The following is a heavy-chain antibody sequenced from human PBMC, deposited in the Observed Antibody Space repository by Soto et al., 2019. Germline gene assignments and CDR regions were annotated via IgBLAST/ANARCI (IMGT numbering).Heavy chain of an antibody. Sequence: QVQLVQSGAEVKKPGSSVKVSCKASGGTLSSYTISWVRQAPGQGLEWMGRIIPILGIANYAQKFQGRVTITADKATSKAYKELGSLRSEDTVVYYCARGSTVTTGGGDYWGQGTVITVSS. CDR3: ARGSTVTTGGGDY. J-gene: IGHJ4*02. D-gene: IGHD4-17*01. CDR1: GGTLSSYT. CDR2: IIPILGIA. V-gene: IGHV1-69*02.